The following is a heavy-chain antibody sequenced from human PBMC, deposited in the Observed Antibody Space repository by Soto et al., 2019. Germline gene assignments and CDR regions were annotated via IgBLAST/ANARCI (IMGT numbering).Heavy chain of an antibody. J-gene: IGHJ4*02. CDR3: ARDTKIAAAGREFDY. Sequence: ASVKVSCKASGYTFTGYYMHWVRQAPGQGLEWMGWINPNSGGTNYAQKFQGWVTMTRDTSINTAYMELSRLRSDDTAVYYCARDTKIAAAGREFDYWGQGTLVTVSS. D-gene: IGHD6-13*01. CDR2: INPNSGGT. CDR1: GYTFTGYY. V-gene: IGHV1-2*04.